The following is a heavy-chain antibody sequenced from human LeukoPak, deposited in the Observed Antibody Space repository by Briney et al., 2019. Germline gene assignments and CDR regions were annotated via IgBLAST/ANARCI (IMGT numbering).Heavy chain of an antibody. V-gene: IGHV3-21*06. CDR1: GFTFNVYA. CDR3: VRALVGAAFDT. CDR2: ISGSRDFI. Sequence: PGGSLRLSCAGSGFTFNVYAMHWVRQVPGKGPEWISSISGSRDFIYYADSVKGRFTISRDNAKNSLYLDMNSLRVEDTAAYFCVRALVGAAFDTWGQGVLVTVSS. J-gene: IGHJ4*02. D-gene: IGHD1-26*01.